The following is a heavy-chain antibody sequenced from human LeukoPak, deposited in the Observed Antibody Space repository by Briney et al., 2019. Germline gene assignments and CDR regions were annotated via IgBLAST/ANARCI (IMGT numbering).Heavy chain of an antibody. CDR3: AKASDRVGATSHFDY. CDR2: ISYDGSNK. CDR1: GFTFSSYA. V-gene: IGHV3-30*04. D-gene: IGHD1-26*01. Sequence: GGSLRLSCAASGFTFSSYAMHWVRQAPGKGLEWVAVISYDGSNKYYADSVKGRFTISRDNSKNTLCLQMNSLRAEDTAVYYCAKASDRVGATSHFDYWGQGTLVTVSS. J-gene: IGHJ4*02.